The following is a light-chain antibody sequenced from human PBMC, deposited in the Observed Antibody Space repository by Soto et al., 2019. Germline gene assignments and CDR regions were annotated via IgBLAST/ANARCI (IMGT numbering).Light chain of an antibody. CDR3: QQYTNWPYT. CDR1: QSGCRN. V-gene: IGKV3-15*01. J-gene: IGKJ2*01. CDR2: GAS. Sequence: EIARTLSPATLYVSPGHRASLSCRASQSGCRNLAWYQQTAGQDHRLLIYGASTRATGIPAMSSGSGSGTESTPTISSRQSEDFAVYPCQQYTNWPYTFDEGTKLE.